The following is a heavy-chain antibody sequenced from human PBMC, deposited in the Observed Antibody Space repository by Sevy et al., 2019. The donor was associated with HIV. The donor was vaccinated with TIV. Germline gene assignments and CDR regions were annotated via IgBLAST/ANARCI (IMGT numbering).Heavy chain of an antibody. V-gene: IGHV3-33*01. CDR1: GFTFSSYG. Sequence: GGSLRLSCAASGFTFSSYGMHWVRQARGKGLEWVAVIWYDGSNKYYADSVKGRFTISRDNSKNTLYLQMNSLRAEDTAVYYCARDRFRAGATTGWFDPWGQGTLVTVSS. J-gene: IGHJ5*02. CDR2: IWYDGSNK. D-gene: IGHD1-26*01. CDR3: ARDRFRAGATTGWFDP.